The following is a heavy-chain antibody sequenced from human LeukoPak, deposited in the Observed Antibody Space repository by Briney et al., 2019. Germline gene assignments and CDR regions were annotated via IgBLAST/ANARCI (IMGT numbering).Heavy chain of an antibody. D-gene: IGHD2-2*01. V-gene: IGHV3-30*02. CDR3: AKDRPDCSSTSRQEGNWFDP. CDR2: IRYDGSNK. J-gene: IGHJ5*02. Sequence: GGSLRLSCAASGFTFSSYGMHWVRQAPGKGLEWVAFIRYDGSNKYYADSVKGRFTISRDNSKNTLYLQMNSLRAEDTAVYYCAKDRPDCSSTSRQEGNWFDPWGQGTLVTVSS. CDR1: GFTFSSYG.